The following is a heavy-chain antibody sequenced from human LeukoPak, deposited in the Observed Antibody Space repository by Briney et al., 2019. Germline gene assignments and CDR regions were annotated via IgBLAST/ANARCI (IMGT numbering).Heavy chain of an antibody. J-gene: IGHJ4*02. D-gene: IGHD3-9*01. CDR2: IYNSGST. CDR1: VGSISSYY. Sequence: SETLSLTCTVSVGSISSYYWSWLRQPPGKGLEWIGYIYNSGSTNYNPSLKSRVTISVGTSKNQVTLKLSCGSAADTAVYYCARGRFDPLTGYEYYHDYGGEGTVVSVPS. V-gene: IGHV4-59*08. CDR3: ARGRFDPLTGYEYYHDY.